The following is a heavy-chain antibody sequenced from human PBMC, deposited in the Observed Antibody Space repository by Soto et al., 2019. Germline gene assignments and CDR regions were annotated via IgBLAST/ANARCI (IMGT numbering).Heavy chain of an antibody. CDR2: INAGNGNT. CDR3: AKGTTTEKVAS. Sequence: EASVKVSCKASGYTFTSYGMHWVRQAPGQRLEWMGWINAGNGNTKYSQKFQGRVTITRDTSASTAYMELTSVSAADAGMYYCAKGTTTEKVASWGHGILVTVSS. V-gene: IGHV1-3*01. D-gene: IGHD1-1*01. CDR1: GYTFTSYG. J-gene: IGHJ5*01.